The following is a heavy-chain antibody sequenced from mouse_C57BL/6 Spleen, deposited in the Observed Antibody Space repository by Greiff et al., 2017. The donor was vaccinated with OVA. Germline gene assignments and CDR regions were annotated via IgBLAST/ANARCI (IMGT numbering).Heavy chain of an antibody. V-gene: IGHV1-61*01. J-gene: IGHJ3*01. D-gene: IGHD1-1*01. CDR3: ARRHYYGSSSAWFAY. CDR2: IYPSDSET. CDR1: GYTFTSYW. Sequence: QVQLQQPGAELVRPGSSVKLSCKASGYTFTSYWMDWVKQRPGQGLEWIGNIYPSDSETHYNQKFKDKATLTVDKSSSTAYMQLSSLTSEDSAVYYCARRHYYGSSSAWFAYWGQGTLVTVSA.